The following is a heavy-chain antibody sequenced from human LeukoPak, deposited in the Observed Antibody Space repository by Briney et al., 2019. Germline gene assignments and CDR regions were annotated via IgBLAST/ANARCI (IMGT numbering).Heavy chain of an antibody. CDR1: GFTLSDHY. Sequence: GGSLRLSCAASGFTLSDHYMDWVRQAPGKGLEWVGRTRNKANSYSTEYAASVKARFTISKDDSKNSLYLQMNSLKTEDTAVYYCARALPSNYKYYFDYWGQGTLVTVSS. D-gene: IGHD5-24*01. CDR2: TRNKANSYST. CDR3: ARALPSNYKYYFDY. J-gene: IGHJ4*02. V-gene: IGHV3-72*01.